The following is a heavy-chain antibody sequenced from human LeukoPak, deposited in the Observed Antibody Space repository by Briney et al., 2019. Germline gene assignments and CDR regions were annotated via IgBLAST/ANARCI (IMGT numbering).Heavy chain of an antibody. CDR3: ARQICSGGSCCLYY. CDR2: IYPGDSDT. D-gene: IGHD2-15*01. CDR1: GSRFSSYW. J-gene: IGHJ4*02. V-gene: IGHV5-51*01. Sequence: GESLKISCKGSGSRFSSYWIGWVRQMPGKGLEWMGIIYPGDSDTRYSPSFQGQVTISADKSISTAYLQWSSLKASDTAMYYCARQICSGGSCCLYYWGQGTLVTVSS.